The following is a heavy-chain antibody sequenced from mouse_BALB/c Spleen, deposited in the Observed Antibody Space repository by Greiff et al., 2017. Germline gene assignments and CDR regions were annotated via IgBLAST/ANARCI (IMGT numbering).Heavy chain of an antibody. CDR3: ARRIYYYGSSYFDY. Sequence: EVQLVESGPELVKPGASVKMSCKASGYTFTSYVMHWVKQKPGQGLEWIGYINPYNDGTKYNEKFKGKATLTSDKSSSTAYMELSSLTSEDSAVYYCARRIYYYGSSYFDYWGQGTTLTVSS. CDR2: INPYNDGT. D-gene: IGHD1-1*01. J-gene: IGHJ2*01. CDR1: GYTFTSYV. V-gene: IGHV1-14*01.